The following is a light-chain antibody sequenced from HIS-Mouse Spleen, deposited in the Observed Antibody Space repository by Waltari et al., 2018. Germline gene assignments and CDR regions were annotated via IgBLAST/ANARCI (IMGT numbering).Light chain of an antibody. J-gene: IGLJ2*01. V-gene: IGLV2-14*03. CDR1: SSDVGGYNY. CDR3: SSYTSSSFNVV. CDR2: DVS. Sequence: QSALTQPASVSGSPGQSITISCTGTSSDVGGYNYVWYQQHPGKAPKLMIYDVSNRPSGVSNRFSGSKSGNTASLTISGLQAEDEADYYCSSYTSSSFNVVFGGGTKLTVL.